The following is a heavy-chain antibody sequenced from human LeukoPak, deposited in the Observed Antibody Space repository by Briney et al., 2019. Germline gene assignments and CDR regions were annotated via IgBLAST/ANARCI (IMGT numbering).Heavy chain of an antibody. J-gene: IGHJ4*02. CDR2: ISAYNGNT. Sequence: GASVKVSFKASGYTFTSYGISWVRQAPGQGLEWMGWISAYNGNTNYAQKLQGRVTMTTDTSTSTAYMELRRLRSDDTAVYYCARAQYSSSSLYPFDYWGQGTLVTVSS. CDR3: ARAQYSSSSLYPFDY. D-gene: IGHD6-6*01. CDR1: GYTFTSYG. V-gene: IGHV1-18*01.